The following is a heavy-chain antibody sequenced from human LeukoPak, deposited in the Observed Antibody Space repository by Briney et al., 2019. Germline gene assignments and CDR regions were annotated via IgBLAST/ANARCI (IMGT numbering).Heavy chain of an antibody. CDR2: INRDGSST. Sequence: GGSLRLSCAASGFTFNTYWMHWVRQAPGKGLVWVSRINRDGSSTGYADSVKGRFTISRDNAKNTLYLQMNSLRVEDTAVYYCARADFDWLSYFDYWGQGTLVTVSS. J-gene: IGHJ4*02. D-gene: IGHD3-9*01. V-gene: IGHV3-74*01. CDR3: ARADFDWLSYFDY. CDR1: GFTFNTYW.